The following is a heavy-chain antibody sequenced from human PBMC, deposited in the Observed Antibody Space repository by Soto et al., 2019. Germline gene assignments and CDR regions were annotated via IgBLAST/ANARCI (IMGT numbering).Heavy chain of an antibody. V-gene: IGHV6-1*01. D-gene: IGHD6-19*01. CDR1: RDRFLSNTAS. J-gene: IGHJ4*02. Sequence: QTLSLTSAHSRDRFLSNTASSNWARPSPSRGLGWLGRTYYRSNWRHDYAVSVKSRITVKPDTSKNHFSLQLNSVAPNDTAVYYCGRGVAGSGFDLWGQGTLVTGSS. CDR3: GRGVAGSGFDL. CDR2: TYYRSNWRH.